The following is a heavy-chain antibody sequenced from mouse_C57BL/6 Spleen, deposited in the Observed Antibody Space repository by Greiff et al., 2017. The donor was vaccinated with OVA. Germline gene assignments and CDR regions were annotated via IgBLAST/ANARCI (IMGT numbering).Heavy chain of an antibody. CDR2: ISSGSSTI. CDR3: ARDYGSSHYFDY. J-gene: IGHJ2*01. D-gene: IGHD1-1*01. Sequence: EVHLVESGGGLVKPGGSLKLSCAASGFTFSDYGMHWVRQAPEKGLEWVAYISSGSSTIYYADTVKGRFTISSYNAKNTLFLQMTSLRSEDTAMYYCARDYGSSHYFDYWGQGTTLTVSS. CDR1: GFTFSDYG. V-gene: IGHV5-17*01.